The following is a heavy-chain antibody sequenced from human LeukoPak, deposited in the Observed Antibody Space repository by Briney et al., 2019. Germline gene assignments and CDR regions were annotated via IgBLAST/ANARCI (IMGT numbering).Heavy chain of an antibody. J-gene: IGHJ4*02. V-gene: IGHV3-53*01. CDR2: IYSGGST. Sequence: GGSLRLPCAASGFTVSSNYMSWVRQAPGKGLEWVSVIYSGGSTYYADSVKGRFTISRDNSKNTLYLQMNSLRAEDTAVYYCARASGWLLEVYYFDYWGQGTLVTVSS. D-gene: IGHD5-18*01. CDR1: GFTVSSNY. CDR3: ARASGWLLEVYYFDY.